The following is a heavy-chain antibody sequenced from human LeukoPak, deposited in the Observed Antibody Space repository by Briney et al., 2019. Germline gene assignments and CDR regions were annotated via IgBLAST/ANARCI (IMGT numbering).Heavy chain of an antibody. J-gene: IGHJ4*02. CDR2: FSGSGGRT. CDR3: AKVTSSYNYFDY. D-gene: IGHD2-2*01. CDR1: GFTFSAYA. V-gene: IGHV3-23*01. Sequence: GGSLRLSCAASGFTFSAYAMSWVRQAPGKGLEWVSTFSGSGGRTLYADPVKGRFVISRDNSKNTLYLQMNSLRAEDTAVYYCAKVTSSYNYFDYWGQGAPVTVSS.